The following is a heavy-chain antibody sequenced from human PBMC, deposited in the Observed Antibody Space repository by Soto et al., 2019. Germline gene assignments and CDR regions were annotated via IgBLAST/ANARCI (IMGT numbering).Heavy chain of an antibody. CDR1: GDSISSGYY. CDR3: ARTDSGY. Sequence: SETLSLTCAVSGDSISSGYYWGWIRQPPGKGLEWIGYIYHSGSTYYNPSLKSRVTISVDRSKNQFSLKLSSVTAADTAVYYCARTDSGYWGQGTLVTVSS. V-gene: IGHV4-38-2*01. CDR2: IYHSGST. J-gene: IGHJ4*02.